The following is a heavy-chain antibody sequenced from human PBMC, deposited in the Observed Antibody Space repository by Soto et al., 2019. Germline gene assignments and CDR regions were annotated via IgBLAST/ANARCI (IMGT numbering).Heavy chain of an antibody. D-gene: IGHD6-13*01. CDR2: IYPGDSDT. V-gene: IGHV5-51*01. CDR3: ARTAAAGKYYYGMDV. Sequence: GESLKISCRGSGYSFTSYWIGWVRQMPGKGLESMGIIYPGDSDTRYSPSFQGQVTISADKSISTAYLQWSSLKASDTAMYYCARTAAAGKYYYGMDVWGQGTTVTVSS. J-gene: IGHJ6*02. CDR1: GYSFTSYW.